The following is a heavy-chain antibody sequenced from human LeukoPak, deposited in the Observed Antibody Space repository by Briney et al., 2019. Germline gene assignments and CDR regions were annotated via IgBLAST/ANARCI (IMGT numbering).Heavy chain of an antibody. Sequence: PSETLSLTCSVSGGSISSYYWSWIRQPPGKGLEWIGYIYSSGSTKYNPSLKGRVTISVDTSKNQFSLKLSSVTAADTAVYYCARGEYSSSWYPFGAFDIWGQGTMVTVSS. CDR2: IYSSGST. D-gene: IGHD6-13*01. V-gene: IGHV4-59*01. J-gene: IGHJ3*02. CDR1: GGSISSYY. CDR3: ARGEYSSSWYPFGAFDI.